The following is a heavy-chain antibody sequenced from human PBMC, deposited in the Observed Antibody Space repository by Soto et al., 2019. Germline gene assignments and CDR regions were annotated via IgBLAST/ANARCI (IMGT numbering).Heavy chain of an antibody. CDR2: IYRSGNT. Sequence: SETLSLTCVVSGGSIISGYYLVLIRHPPGKGLEWIGSIYRSGNTYYNPSLKSRVTISVDTSKNQFSLKLSSVTAADTAVYSCARAYYYEVAGWFDPWGPGTLVTVSS. D-gene: IGHD3-22*01. V-gene: IGHV4-38-2*01. J-gene: IGHJ5*02. CDR3: ARAYYYEVAGWFDP. CDR1: GGSIISGYY.